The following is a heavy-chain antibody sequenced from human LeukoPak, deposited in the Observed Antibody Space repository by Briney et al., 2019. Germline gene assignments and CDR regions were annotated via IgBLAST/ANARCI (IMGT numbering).Heavy chain of an antibody. Sequence: GASVKVSCKASGYTFTSYYIHWVRQAPGQGLERMGIINPSGGSTRYAQKFQGRVTMTRDMSTSTVYMELSSLRSEDEAVYYCATEQAASLYYYMDVWGKGTTVTVSS. J-gene: IGHJ6*03. V-gene: IGHV1-46*01. CDR1: GYTFTSYY. CDR3: ATEQAASLYYYMDV. D-gene: IGHD1/OR15-1a*01. CDR2: INPSGGST.